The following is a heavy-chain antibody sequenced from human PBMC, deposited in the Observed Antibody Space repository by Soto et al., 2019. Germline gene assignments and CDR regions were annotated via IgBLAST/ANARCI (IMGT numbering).Heavy chain of an antibody. V-gene: IGHV3-73*01. CDR3: TSDIVVVPAAMRYYYYYYMDV. CDR1: GFTFSGSA. CDR2: IRSKANSYAT. Sequence: EVQLVESGGGLVQPGGSLKLSCAASGFTFSGSAMHWVRQASGKGLEWVGRIRSKANSYATAYAASVKGRFTIARDDSKNTAYLQMNSLKTEDTAVYYCTSDIVVVPAAMRYYYYYYMDVWGKGTTVTVSS. D-gene: IGHD2-2*01. J-gene: IGHJ6*03.